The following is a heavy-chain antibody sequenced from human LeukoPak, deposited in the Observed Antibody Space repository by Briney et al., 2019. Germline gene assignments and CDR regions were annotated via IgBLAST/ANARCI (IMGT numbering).Heavy chain of an antibody. Sequence: SQTLSLTCAISGDRVSSNSAAWNWIRLSPSRGLEWLGRTYYRSKWHNDYAVSVKSRITINPDTSKNQFSLQLNSVTPEDTAVYYCARLHSSSPGDFDSWGQGTLVTVSS. D-gene: IGHD6-6*01. CDR3: ARLHSSSPGDFDS. V-gene: IGHV6-1*01. J-gene: IGHJ4*02. CDR1: GDRVSSNSAA. CDR2: TYYRSKWHN.